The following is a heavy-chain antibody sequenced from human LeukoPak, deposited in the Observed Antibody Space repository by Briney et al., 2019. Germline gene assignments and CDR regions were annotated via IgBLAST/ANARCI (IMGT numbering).Heavy chain of an antibody. V-gene: IGHV3-9*03. CDR3: AKGSVDTAMVNDAFDI. CDR2: ISWNSGSI. Sequence: GGSLRLSCAASGFTFDDYAMHWVRQAPGKGLEWVSGISWNSGSIGYADSVKGRFTISRDNAKNSLYLQMNSLRAEDMALYYCAKGSVDTAMVNDAFDIWGQGTMVTVSS. CDR1: GFTFDDYA. J-gene: IGHJ3*02. D-gene: IGHD5-18*01.